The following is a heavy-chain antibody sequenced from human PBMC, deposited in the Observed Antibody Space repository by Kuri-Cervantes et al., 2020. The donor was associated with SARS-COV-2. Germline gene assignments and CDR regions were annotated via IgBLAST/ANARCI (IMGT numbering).Heavy chain of an antibody. V-gene: IGHV4-39*07. Sequence: SETLSLTCTVSGGSISSSSYYWGWIRQPPGKGLEWIGSIYYSGSTNYNPSLKSRVTISVDTSKNQFSLKLSSVTAADTAVYYCARGVGSTPAAKPVGYFDYWGQGTLVTVSS. J-gene: IGHJ4*02. D-gene: IGHD2-2*02. CDR3: ARGVGSTPAAKPVGYFDY. CDR2: IYYSGST. CDR1: GGSISSSSYY.